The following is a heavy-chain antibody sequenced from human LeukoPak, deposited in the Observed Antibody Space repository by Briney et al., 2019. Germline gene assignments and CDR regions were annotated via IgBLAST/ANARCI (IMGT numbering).Heavy chain of an antibody. CDR2: ISGSGGST. V-gene: IGHV3-23*01. CDR1: GFTFSSYA. D-gene: IGHD2-2*01. CDR3: ARAGGPPTAMGFDP. J-gene: IGHJ5*02. Sequence: GGSLRLSCAASGFTFSSYAMSWVRQAPGKGLEWVSAISGSGGSTYYADSVKGRFTISRGNAKNTLYPQMNSLRVEDTAVYYCARAGGPPTAMGFDPWGQGSLVSVST.